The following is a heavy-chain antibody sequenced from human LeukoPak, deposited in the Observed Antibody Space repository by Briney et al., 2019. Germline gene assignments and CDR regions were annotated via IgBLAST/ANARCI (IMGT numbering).Heavy chain of an antibody. CDR3: AKDSFLTGYYSNWFDP. CDR1: GFTFSSYA. D-gene: IGHD3-9*01. J-gene: IGHJ5*02. Sequence: GGSLRLSCAASGFTFSSYAMSWVRQAPGKGLEWVSTISGSGGSTYYADSVKGRFTISRDNSKNTLYLQMNSLRAEDTAVYYCAKDSFLTGYYSNWFDPWGQGTLVTVSS. V-gene: IGHV3-23*01. CDR2: ISGSGGST.